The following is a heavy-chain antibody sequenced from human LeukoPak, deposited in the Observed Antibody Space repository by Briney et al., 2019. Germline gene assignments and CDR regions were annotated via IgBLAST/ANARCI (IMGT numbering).Heavy chain of an antibody. D-gene: IGHD5-18*01. CDR3: ATDTGYSYGSSDY. V-gene: IGHV3-11*06. Sequence: GGSLRLSCAASGFSFSDSYMSWIRQAPGRGLEWVSYITSSCDYTNYADSVRGRFTISRDNAKNSLYLQMNSLRAEDTAVYYCATDTGYSYGSSDYWGQGTLVTVSS. J-gene: IGHJ4*02. CDR1: GFSFSDSY. CDR2: ITSSCDYT.